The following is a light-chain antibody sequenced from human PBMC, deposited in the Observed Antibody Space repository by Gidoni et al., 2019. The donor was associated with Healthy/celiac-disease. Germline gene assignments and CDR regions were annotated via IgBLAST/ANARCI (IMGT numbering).Light chain of an antibody. CDR1: QIISSY. CDR2: AAS. CDR3: QQSYSTPYT. Sequence: EIQMTQSPSSLSASVGDRVTITCRASQIISSYLNWYQQKPGKAPKLLIYAASSLQSGVPSRFSGSGSGTDFTLTISSLQPEDFATYYCQQSYSTPYTFGQGTKLEIK. J-gene: IGKJ2*01. V-gene: IGKV1-39*01.